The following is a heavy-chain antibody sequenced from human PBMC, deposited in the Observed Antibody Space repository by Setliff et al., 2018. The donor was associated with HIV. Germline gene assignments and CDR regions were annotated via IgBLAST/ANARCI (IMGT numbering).Heavy chain of an antibody. V-gene: IGHV1-18*01. CDR2: ISASNDNT. J-gene: IGHJ3*02. D-gene: IGHD3-3*01. Sequence: ASVKVSCKASGNIFTTYGISWVRQAPGQGLEWMGRISASNDNTNYAQKFQGRVTMTTDTSTNTAYMELRSLRSDDTAVYYCAKDQDGLQFLEWLQPTFDIWGQGTMVTVSS. CDR1: GNIFTTYG. CDR3: AKDQDGLQFLEWLQPTFDI.